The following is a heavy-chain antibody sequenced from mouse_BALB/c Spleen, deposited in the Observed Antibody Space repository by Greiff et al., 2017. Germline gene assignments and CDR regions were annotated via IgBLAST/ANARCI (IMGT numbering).Heavy chain of an antibody. CDR2: ISSGSSTI. J-gene: IGHJ3*01. Sequence: EVKVVESGGGLVQPGGSRKLSCAASGFTFSSFGMHWVRQAPEKGLEWVAYISSGSSTIYYADTVKGRFTISRDNPKNTLFLQMTSLRSEDTAMYYCAREEGPWFAYWGQGTLVTVSA. V-gene: IGHV5-17*02. D-gene: IGHD3-3*01. CDR3: AREEGPWFAY. CDR1: GFTFSSFG.